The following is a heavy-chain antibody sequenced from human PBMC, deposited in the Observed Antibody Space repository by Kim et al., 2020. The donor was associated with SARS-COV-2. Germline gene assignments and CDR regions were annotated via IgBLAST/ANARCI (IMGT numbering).Heavy chain of an antibody. J-gene: IGHJ4*02. V-gene: IGHV3-30*01. CDR3: ARDGLAAAGFDY. D-gene: IGHD6-13*01. Sequence: YSADSVKGRFTISRDNSKNTLYLQMNSLRAEDTAVYYCARDGLAAAGFDYWGQGTLVTVSS.